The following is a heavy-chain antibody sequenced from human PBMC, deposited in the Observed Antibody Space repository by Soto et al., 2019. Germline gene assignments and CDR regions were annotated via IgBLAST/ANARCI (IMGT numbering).Heavy chain of an antibody. CDR3: ARDLRGHYGP. CDR1: GFNFRNFN. V-gene: IGHV3-21*06. J-gene: IGHJ3*01. Sequence: PGGSLRLSCEGSGFNFRNFNMIWVRQAPGKGLEWVSSVGGSSSYIYYADSVKGRFTVSRDNANNLVFLQMNGLRPEDTAMYYCARDLRGHYGPWGQGTMVTVSS. D-gene: IGHD4-17*01. CDR2: VGGSSSYI.